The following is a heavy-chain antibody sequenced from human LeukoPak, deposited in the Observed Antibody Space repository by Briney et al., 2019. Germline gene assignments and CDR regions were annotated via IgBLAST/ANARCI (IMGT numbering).Heavy chain of an antibody. CDR2: INHSGST. CDR3: AGETAMDENFDY. D-gene: IGHD2-2*01. CDR1: GGSFSGYY. Sequence: PSETLSLTCAVYGGSFSGYYWSWIRQPPGKGLEWIGEINHSGSTNYNPSLKSRVTISVDTSKNQFSLKLSSVTAADTAVYYCAGETAMDENFDYWGQGTLVTVSS. V-gene: IGHV4-34*01. J-gene: IGHJ4*02.